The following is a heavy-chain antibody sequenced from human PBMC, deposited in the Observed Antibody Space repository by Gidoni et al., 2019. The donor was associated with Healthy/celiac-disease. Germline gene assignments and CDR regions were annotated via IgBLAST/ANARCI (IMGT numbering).Heavy chain of an antibody. CDR1: GVTFSSYG. Sequence: QVQLVESGGGVVQPGRSLRLSCAASGVTFSSYGMHWVRQAHGKGLEWVAVISYDGSNKYYADSVKGRFTISRDNSKNTLYLQMNSLRAEDTAVYYCAKDPVVRGVIIRWFDPWGQGTLVTVSS. CDR2: ISYDGSNK. D-gene: IGHD3-10*01. CDR3: AKDPVVRGVIIRWFDP. V-gene: IGHV3-30*18. J-gene: IGHJ5*02.